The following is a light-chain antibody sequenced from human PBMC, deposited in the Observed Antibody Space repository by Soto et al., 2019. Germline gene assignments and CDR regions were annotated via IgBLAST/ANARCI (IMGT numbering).Light chain of an antibody. CDR2: EVS. CDR3: CSYAGSSTPYV. V-gene: IGLV2-23*02. J-gene: IGLJ1*01. CDR1: SSDVGSYNL. Sequence: QSALTQPASVSGSPGQSITISCTGTSSDVGSYNLVSWYQQHPGKAPKLMIYEVSKRPSGVSNRFSGSKSGNTASLTISGLQAEVEADYYCCSYAGSSTPYVFGTGTKVTVL.